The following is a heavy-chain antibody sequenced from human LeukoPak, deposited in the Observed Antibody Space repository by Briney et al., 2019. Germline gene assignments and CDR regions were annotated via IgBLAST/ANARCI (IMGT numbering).Heavy chain of an antibody. CDR3: AKNVGSSSWYFDY. CDR2: ISGSGGST. Sequence: PEGSLRLSCAASGFTFSSYAMSWVRQAPGKGLEWVSAISGSGGSTFYADSVKGRFTISRDNSKNTLYLQLNSLRAEDTAVYYCAKNVGSSSWYFDYWGQGTLVTVSS. J-gene: IGHJ4*02. CDR1: GFTFSSYA. V-gene: IGHV3-23*01. D-gene: IGHD6-13*01.